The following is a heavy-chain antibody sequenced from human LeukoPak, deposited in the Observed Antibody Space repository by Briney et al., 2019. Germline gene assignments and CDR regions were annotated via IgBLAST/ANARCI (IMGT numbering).Heavy chain of an antibody. J-gene: IGHJ4*02. CDR1: GFTFSNYE. D-gene: IGHD4-23*01. Sequence: GGSLRLSCAASGFTFSNYEMNGVRQAPGKGLEWVSYISSSGSTIYYTDSVKGRFTISRDNAKNSLYLQMNSLRAEDTAVYYCEHPVGSSSDYWGQGTLVTVSS. CDR2: ISSSGSTI. V-gene: IGHV3-48*03. CDR3: EHPVGSSSDY.